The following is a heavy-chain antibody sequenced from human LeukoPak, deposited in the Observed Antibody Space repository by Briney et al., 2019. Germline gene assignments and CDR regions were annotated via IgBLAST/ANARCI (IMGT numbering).Heavy chain of an antibody. CDR3: ARPTTGPATQGYDS. V-gene: IGHV4-39*01. D-gene: IGHD1-1*01. CDR1: GGSISSSPYY. CDR2: IYYRGNT. Sequence: PSETLSLTCTVSGGSISSSPYYWAWLRQPPGRGLEWIGSIYYRGNTYHNPSLKSRVTISVYTSKNPFSLSVISVTAADTAVYFCARPTTGPATQGYDSWGQGILVTVAS. J-gene: IGHJ4*02.